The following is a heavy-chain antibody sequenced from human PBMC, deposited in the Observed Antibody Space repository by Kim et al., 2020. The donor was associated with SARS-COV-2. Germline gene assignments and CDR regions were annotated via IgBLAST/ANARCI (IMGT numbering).Heavy chain of an antibody. CDR2: IIPIFGTA. D-gene: IGHD6-13*01. V-gene: IGHV1-69*13. CDR1: GGTFSSYA. CDR3: ARRRGIAAAGFLYYYGMDV. Sequence: SVKVSCKASGGTFSSYAISWVRQAPGQGLEWMGGIIPIFGTANYAQKFQGRVTITADESTSTAYMELSSLRSEDTAVYYCARRRGIAAAGFLYYYGMDVWGQGTTVTVSS. J-gene: IGHJ6*02.